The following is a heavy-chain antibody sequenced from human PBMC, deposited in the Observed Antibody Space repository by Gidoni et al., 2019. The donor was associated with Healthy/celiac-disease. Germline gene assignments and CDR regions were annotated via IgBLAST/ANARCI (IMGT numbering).Heavy chain of an antibody. CDR1: GFTFRSYW. CDR3: ARDEYYDIYYGMDV. D-gene: IGHD3-9*01. Sequence: EVQLVESGGGLVQPGGSLRLSCAASGFTFRSYWMSWVRQAPGKGLEWVANIKQDGSEKYYVDSVKGRFTISRDNAKNSLYLQMNSLRAEDTAVYYCARDEYYDIYYGMDVWGQGTTVTVSS. CDR2: IKQDGSEK. J-gene: IGHJ6*02. V-gene: IGHV3-7*01.